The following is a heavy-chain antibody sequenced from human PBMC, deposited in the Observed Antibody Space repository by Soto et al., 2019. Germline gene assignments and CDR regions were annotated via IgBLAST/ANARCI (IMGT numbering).Heavy chain of an antibody. Sequence: EVQLFESGGGLVQPGGSLRLSCEASGFTFSDYAMSWVRQAPGKGLDWVSAISSSGDHTFYADSVKGRFAISRDNSKNPLYLQVNSLRAEDTAVYYCAKLLRPGLQFCDFWGQGTLVTVSS. D-gene: IGHD4-4*01. CDR3: AKLLRPGLQFCDF. CDR2: ISSSGDHT. J-gene: IGHJ4*02. CDR1: GFTFSDYA. V-gene: IGHV3-23*01.